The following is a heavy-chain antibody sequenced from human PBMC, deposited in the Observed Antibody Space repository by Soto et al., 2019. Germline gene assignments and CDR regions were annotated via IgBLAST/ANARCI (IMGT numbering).Heavy chain of an antibody. CDR3: ASEGFDY. Sequence: GASVKVSCKASGYTFTSYDMHWVRQAPGQRLEWMGWINAGNGNTKYSQKFQGRVTITADESTSTAYMELSSLTSEDTALYHCASEGFDYWGQGTLVTVSS. CDR1: GYTFTSYD. CDR2: INAGNGNT. V-gene: IGHV1-3*01. J-gene: IGHJ4*02.